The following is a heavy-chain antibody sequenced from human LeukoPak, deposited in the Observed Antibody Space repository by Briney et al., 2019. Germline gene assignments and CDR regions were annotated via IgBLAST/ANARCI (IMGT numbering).Heavy chain of an antibody. J-gene: IGHJ2*01. CDR3: ARGATVVTQGYWYFDL. CDR2: IYHSGST. V-gene: IGHV4-30-2*01. Sequence: PSETVSLTCAVSGGAISSGGYSWSWIRQPPGKGLEWIGYIYHSGSTYYNPSLKSRVTISVDRSKNQFSLKLSSVTAADTAVYYCARGATVVTQGYWYFDLWGRGTLVTVSS. CDR1: GGAISSGGYS. D-gene: IGHD4-23*01.